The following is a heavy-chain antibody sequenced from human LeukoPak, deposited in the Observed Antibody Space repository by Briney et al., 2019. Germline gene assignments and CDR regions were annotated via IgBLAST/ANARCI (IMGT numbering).Heavy chain of an antibody. J-gene: IGHJ4*02. D-gene: IGHD6-13*01. V-gene: IGHV3-20*01. CDR2: INWNGGST. CDR1: GFSFSTYA. CDR3: ARVWGTAAGIYMPSDY. Sequence: GGSLRLSCAASGFSFSTYAMSWVRQAPGKGLEWVSGINWNGGSTGYADSVKGRFTISRDNAKNSLYLQMNSLRAEDTALYHCARVWGTAAGIYMPSDYWGQGTLVTVSS.